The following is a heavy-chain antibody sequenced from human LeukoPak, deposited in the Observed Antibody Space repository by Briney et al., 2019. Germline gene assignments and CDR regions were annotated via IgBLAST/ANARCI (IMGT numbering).Heavy chain of an antibody. V-gene: IGHV1-2*02. D-gene: IGHD2-15*01. CDR1: GYTFTGPY. CDR3: ATTGFCTAGSCPAFDS. Sequence: ASVKASCKASGYTFTGPYVHWVRQAPGQGLEWMGWINLNSGGTQYVQKFQGKVTMTRDTSVNTAYMDLSRLRFDDTAIYYCATTGFCTAGSCPAFDSSGQGTLVTVSS. J-gene: IGHJ4*02. CDR2: INLNSGGT.